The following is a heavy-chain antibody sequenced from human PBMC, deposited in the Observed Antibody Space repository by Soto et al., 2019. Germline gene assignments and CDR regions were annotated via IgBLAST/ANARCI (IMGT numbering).Heavy chain of an antibody. D-gene: IGHD3-16*01. CDR2: LIPFFGTA. Sequence: QVQLVQSGAEVKKTGSSVKVSCKTSGGTFSTFGISWVRQAPGQGLEWMGGLIPFFGTAEYSQKFEDRITITADESTNTVYMDLRSLTSEDTAIYYCARTAPMDAGDKYYYDFWGQGALFTVSS. J-gene: IGHJ4*02. CDR1: GGTFSTFG. V-gene: IGHV1-69*01. CDR3: ARTAPMDAGDKYYYDF.